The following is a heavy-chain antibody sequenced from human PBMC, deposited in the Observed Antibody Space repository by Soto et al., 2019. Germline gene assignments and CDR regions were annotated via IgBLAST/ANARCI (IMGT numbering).Heavy chain of an antibody. J-gene: IGHJ6*02. D-gene: IGHD3-10*01. V-gene: IGHV3-48*03. CDR1: GFTFSSYE. CDR2: ISSSGSTI. Sequence: GGSLRLSCAASGFTFSSYEMNWVRQAPGKGLEWVSYISSSGSTIYYADSVKGRFTISRDNAKNSLYLQMNSLRAEDTAVYYCARSYGSGSLTHYYYGMDVWGQGTTVTVSS. CDR3: ARSYGSGSLTHYYYGMDV.